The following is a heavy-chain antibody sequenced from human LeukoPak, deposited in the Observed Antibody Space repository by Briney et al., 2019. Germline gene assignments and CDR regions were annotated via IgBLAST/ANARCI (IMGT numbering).Heavy chain of an antibody. Sequence: ASVKLSSKASVYTFTIYYMHWVPQTPGQRLEWMGIINPSGGSTSSAQKFQGSVTVTRDTPTSTAYMELSSLSSEDTDVYYCARERTARRAYGSGGDAAYYFDYWGQGTLVTVSS. D-gene: IGHD3-10*01. V-gene: IGHV1-46*01. CDR1: VYTFTIYY. CDR3: ARERTARRAYGSGGDAAYYFDY. CDR2: INPSGGST. J-gene: IGHJ4*02.